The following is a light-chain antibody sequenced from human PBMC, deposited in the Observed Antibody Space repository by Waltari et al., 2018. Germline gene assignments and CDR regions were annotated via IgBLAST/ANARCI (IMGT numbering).Light chain of an antibody. CDR3: SSYTSSSTPVV. CDR2: DVS. J-gene: IGLJ2*01. V-gene: IGLV2-14*03. CDR1: SSNLCGDNY. Sequence: QSALAQTASVSGSPGQSITLSCPETSSNLCGDNYVPWYQQHPGKAPKLMIYDVSNRPSGVSNRFSGSKSGNTASLTISGLQAEDEADYYCSSYTSSSTPVVFGGGTKLTVL.